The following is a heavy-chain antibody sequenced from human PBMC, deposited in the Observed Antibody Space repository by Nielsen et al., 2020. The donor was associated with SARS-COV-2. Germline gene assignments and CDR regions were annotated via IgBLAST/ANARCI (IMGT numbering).Heavy chain of an antibody. CDR1: GYSFTNYW. V-gene: IGHV5-51*01. Sequence: GESLKISCKGSGYSFTNYWIGWVRQMPGKGLEWMGVIYPGDSDIRYSPSFQGQVTISADKSSSTAHLQWSRLKASDTAMYYCARSPKPYYFDYWGQGTLVTVSS. CDR3: ARSPKPYYFDY. CDR2: IYPGDSDI. D-gene: IGHD1-14*01. J-gene: IGHJ4*02.